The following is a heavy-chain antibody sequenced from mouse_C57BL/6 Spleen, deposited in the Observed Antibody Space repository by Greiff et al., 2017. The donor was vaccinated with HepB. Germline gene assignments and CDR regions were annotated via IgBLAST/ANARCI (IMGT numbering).Heavy chain of an antibody. D-gene: IGHD1-1*01. CDR3: ARSLSYYGSSLYAMDY. J-gene: IGHJ4*01. Sequence: QVQLQQPGAELVMPGASVKLSCKASGYTFTSYWMHWVKQRPGQGLEWIGEIDPSDSYTNYNQKFKGKSTLTVDKSSSTAYMQLSSLTYEDSAVYYCARSLSYYGSSLYAMDYWGQGTSVTVSS. V-gene: IGHV1-69*01. CDR2: IDPSDSYT. CDR1: GYTFTSYW.